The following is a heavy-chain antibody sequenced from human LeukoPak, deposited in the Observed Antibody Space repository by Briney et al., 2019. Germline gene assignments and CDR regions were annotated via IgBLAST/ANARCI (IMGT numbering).Heavy chain of an antibody. Sequence: ASVKVSCKASGYTFTSYYMHWVRQAPGQGLEWMGIINPTGGSTSYAQKFQGRVTMTRDTSTSTVYMEVSSLRSEDTAVDYCARWGEYNYDQPQGGSLDYWGQGTLVTVSS. CDR2: INPTGGST. J-gene: IGHJ4*02. V-gene: IGHV1-46*01. D-gene: IGHD3-16*01. CDR3: ARWGEYNYDQPQGGSLDY. CDR1: GYTFTSYY.